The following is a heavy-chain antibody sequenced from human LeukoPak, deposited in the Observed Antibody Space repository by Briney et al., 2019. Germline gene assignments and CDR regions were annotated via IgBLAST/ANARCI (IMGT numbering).Heavy chain of an antibody. CDR3: ARGAKWAYYFDY. CDR2: VSWNSANI. CDR1: GFTFEDYA. V-gene: IGHV3-9*01. D-gene: IGHD1-26*01. J-gene: IGHJ4*02. Sequence: GGSLRLSCAASGFTFEDYAMHWVRQAPGKGLEWVSGVSWNSANIAYADSVKGRFTISRDNAKDTLYLHMNSLTAEDTAVYYCARGAKWAYYFDYWGQGTLVTVSS.